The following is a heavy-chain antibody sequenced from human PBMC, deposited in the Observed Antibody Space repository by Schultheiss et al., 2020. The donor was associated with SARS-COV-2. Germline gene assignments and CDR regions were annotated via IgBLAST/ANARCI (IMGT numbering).Heavy chain of an antibody. Sequence: GSLRLSCAVSGYSISSGYYWGWIRQPPGKGLEWIGNIYHFGTTYYNPSLKSRVAISVDTSKNQFSLRLTSVTAADTAIYYCVRNDYSRYNLNQNDAFDIWGQGTVVTVSS. V-gene: IGHV4-38-2*01. J-gene: IGHJ3*02. CDR3: VRNDYSRYNLNQNDAFDI. CDR2: IYHFGTT. CDR1: GYSISSGYY. D-gene: IGHD4-11*01.